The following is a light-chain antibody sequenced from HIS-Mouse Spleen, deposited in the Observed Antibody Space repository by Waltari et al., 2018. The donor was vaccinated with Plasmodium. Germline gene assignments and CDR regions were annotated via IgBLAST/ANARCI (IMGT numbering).Light chain of an antibody. CDR3: QHYNNWSFT. CDR2: GAS. J-gene: IGKJ3*01. V-gene: IGKV3-15*01. CDR1: QSVSSN. Sequence: EIVMTQSPATLSVSPGATATLSCRGSQSVSSNLAWYQQKPGLAPRLLIDGASTRATGIPARFSGSASGAEFTLTISSLQSEDFAVYYCQHYNNWSFTFGPGTKVEIK.